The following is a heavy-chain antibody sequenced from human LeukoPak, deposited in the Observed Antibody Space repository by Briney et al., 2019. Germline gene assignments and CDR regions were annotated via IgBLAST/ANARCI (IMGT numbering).Heavy chain of an antibody. J-gene: IGHJ4*02. CDR2: SSHGGNT. CDR1: GGSFSGYY. V-gene: IGHV4-34*01. D-gene: IGHD3-16*01. Sequence: SETLSLTCAVYGGSFSGYYWNWIRQPPGEGLEWIGESSHGGNTKYNPSLKSRVTISVDMSKNQFSLKLSSVTAADTAVYYCARGHRGLGYWGQGTLVIVSS. CDR3: ARGHRGLGY.